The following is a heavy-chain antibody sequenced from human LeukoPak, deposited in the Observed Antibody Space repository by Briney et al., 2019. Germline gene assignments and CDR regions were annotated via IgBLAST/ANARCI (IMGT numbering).Heavy chain of an antibody. CDR3: AREGGDAHLDY. Sequence: SETLSLTCTVSGGSISSYYWSWIRQPPGKGLEWIGYIYYSGSTNYNPSLKSRVTISVDTSKNQFSLNLSSVTAADTAVYYCAREGGDAHLDYWGQGTLVTVSS. CDR2: IYYSGST. CDR1: GGSISSYY. J-gene: IGHJ4*02. D-gene: IGHD3-16*01. V-gene: IGHV4-59*01.